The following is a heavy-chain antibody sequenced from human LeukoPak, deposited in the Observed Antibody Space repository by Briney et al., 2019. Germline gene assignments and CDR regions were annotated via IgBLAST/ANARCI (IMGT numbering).Heavy chain of an antibody. D-gene: IGHD1-26*01. CDR1: GYTFTSYA. CDR3: ARGRWSGSSGAFDI. J-gene: IGHJ3*02. CDR2: INAGNGNT. V-gene: IGHV1-3*01. Sequence: ASVKVSCKASGYTFTSYAMHWVRQAPGQRLEWMGWINAGNGNTKYSQKFQGRVTMTRNTSISTAYMELSSLRSEDTAVYYCARGRWSGSSGAFDIWGQGTMVTVSS.